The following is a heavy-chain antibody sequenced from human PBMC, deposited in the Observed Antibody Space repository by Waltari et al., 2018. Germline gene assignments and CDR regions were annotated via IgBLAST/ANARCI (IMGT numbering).Heavy chain of an antibody. J-gene: IGHJ4*02. D-gene: IGHD2-8*01. CDR2: IKEDGSEK. Sequence: EVQLVESGGGLVQPGGSLRLSCAAAGFLFRRSWMSWVRQAPGKGLEWVGKIKEDGSEKDYVDSVKGRFTISRDNAKNSLYLQMDSLRAEDTAVYYCATMGVGRFDYWGQGTLVTVSS. CDR1: GFLFRRSW. V-gene: IGHV3-7*02. CDR3: ATMGVGRFDY.